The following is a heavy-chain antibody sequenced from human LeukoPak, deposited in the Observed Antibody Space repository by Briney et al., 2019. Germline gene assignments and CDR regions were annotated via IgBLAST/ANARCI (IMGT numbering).Heavy chain of an antibody. CDR1: GFTFSSYS. CDR3: ARGFAAVVRIYMDV. D-gene: IGHD5-18*01. CDR2: ISSSSSYI. J-gene: IGHJ6*03. Sequence: GGSLRLSCAASGFTFSSYSMNWVRQAPGKGLEWVSSISSSSSYIYYADSVKGRFTISRDNAKNSLYLQMNSLRAEDTAVYYCARGFAAVVRIYMDVWGKGTTVTVSS. V-gene: IGHV3-21*01.